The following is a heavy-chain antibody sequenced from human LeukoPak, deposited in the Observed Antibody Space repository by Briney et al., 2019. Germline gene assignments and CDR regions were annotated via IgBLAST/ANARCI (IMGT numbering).Heavy chain of an antibody. CDR2: ISAYNGNT. CDR3: GRVNSGGYRLDY. D-gene: IGHD2-15*01. J-gene: IGHJ4*02. V-gene: IGHV1-18*01. Sequence: ASVKVSCKASGYTFTSYGISWVRQAPGQGLEWMGWISAYNGNTNYAQKLQGRVTMTTDTSTSTVYMQLTSLRSEDTAVYYCGRVNSGGYRLDYWGQGTLVTVSS. CDR1: GYTFTSYG.